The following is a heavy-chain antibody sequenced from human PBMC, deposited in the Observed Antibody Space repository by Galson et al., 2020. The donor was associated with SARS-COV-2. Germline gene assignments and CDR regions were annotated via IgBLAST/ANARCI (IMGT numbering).Heavy chain of an antibody. J-gene: IGHJ6*02. CDR1: GRSLSGYY. Sequence: SETLSLPCALYGRSLSGYYWSWIRQPPGKGLEWIGEINHSGSTNYNPSLKSRVTIPVDTSKNQSSLKLGSVTAADTAVYYCARGRIAATGLAGYYYYGMDVWGQGTTGTVAS. CDR2: INHSGST. V-gene: IGHV4-34*01. D-gene: IGHD6-13*01. CDR3: ARGRIAATGLAGYYYYGMDV.